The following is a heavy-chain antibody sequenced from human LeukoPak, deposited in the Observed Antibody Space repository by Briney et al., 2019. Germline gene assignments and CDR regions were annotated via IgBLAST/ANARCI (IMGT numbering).Heavy chain of an antibody. CDR1: GGSISSYY. D-gene: IGHD3-10*01. CDR3: ARDLSGSGSYYYYYYGMDV. J-gene: IGHJ6*02. Sequence: SETLSLTCTVSGGSISSYYWSWIRQPPGKGLEWIGYIYYSGSTNYNPSLKSRVTISVDTSKNQFSLKLSSVTAADTAVYYCARDLSGSGSYYYYYYGMDVWGQGTTVTVSS. V-gene: IGHV4-59*01. CDR2: IYYSGST.